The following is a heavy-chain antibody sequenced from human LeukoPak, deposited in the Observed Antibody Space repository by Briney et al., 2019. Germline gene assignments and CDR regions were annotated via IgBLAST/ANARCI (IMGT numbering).Heavy chain of an antibody. Sequence: PSETLSLTCTVSGGSLSSYYWSWIRQPPGKGLEWIGYIYNSGSTNYNPSLKSRVTISLETFQNQSSLKLGPVTASETPVFSWAAVKGYNLFDIWGQGTLVTVSS. CDR3: AAVKGYNLFDI. CDR1: GGSLSSYY. V-gene: IGHV4-59*01. D-gene: IGHD1-1*01. J-gene: IGHJ4*02. CDR2: IYNSGST.